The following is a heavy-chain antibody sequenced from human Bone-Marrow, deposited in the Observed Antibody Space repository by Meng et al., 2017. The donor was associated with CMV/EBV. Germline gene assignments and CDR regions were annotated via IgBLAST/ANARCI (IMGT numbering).Heavy chain of an antibody. D-gene: IGHD3-16*01. J-gene: IGHJ6*02. CDR2: ISGSGGST. CDR3: ARARGRSLYYYYYYGLDV. CDR1: GFTFSSYA. Sequence: GGSLRLSCAASGFTFSSYAMSWVRQAPGKGLEWVSAISGSGGSTYYADSVKGRFTISRDNAKNSLYLQMNSLRADDTALYYCARARGRSLYYYYYYGLDVWGQGTTVTVSS. V-gene: IGHV3-23*01.